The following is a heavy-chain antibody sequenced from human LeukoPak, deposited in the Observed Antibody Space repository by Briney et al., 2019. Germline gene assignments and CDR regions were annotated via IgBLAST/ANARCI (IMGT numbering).Heavy chain of an antibody. Sequence: KPSETLSLTCTVSGGSIRSSSYYWGWIRQPPGKGLEWIGSIHYSGSTHYNPSLKSRVTISVDTSKNQFSLKLSSVTAADTAVYYCARGYCSSTSCGEEYNWFDPWGQGTLVTVSS. CDR1: GGSIRSSSYY. J-gene: IGHJ5*02. CDR2: IHYSGST. D-gene: IGHD2-2*01. CDR3: ARGYCSSTSCGEEYNWFDP. V-gene: IGHV4-39*07.